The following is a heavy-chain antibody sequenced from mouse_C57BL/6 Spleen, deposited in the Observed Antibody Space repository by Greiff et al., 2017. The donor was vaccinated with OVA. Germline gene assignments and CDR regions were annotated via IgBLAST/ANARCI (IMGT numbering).Heavy chain of an antibody. CDR3: ARDPPYGKDAMDY. D-gene: IGHD2-1*01. J-gene: IGHJ4*01. CDR2: ISDGGSYT. Sequence: EVKVVESGGGLVKPGGSLKLSCAASGFTFSSYAMSWVRQTTEKRLEWVATISDGGSYTYYPDNVKGRFTISRDNAKNNLYLQMSHLKSEDTAMYYCARDPPYGKDAMDYWGQGTSVTVSS. V-gene: IGHV5-4*01. CDR1: GFTFSSYA.